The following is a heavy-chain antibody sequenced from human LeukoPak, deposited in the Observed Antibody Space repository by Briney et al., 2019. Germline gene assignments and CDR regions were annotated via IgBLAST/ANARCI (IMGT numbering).Heavy chain of an antibody. Sequence: GMSLRLSCAASGFTFDDYAMHWVRQAPGKGLEWVSGISWNSVGIGYADSVKGRFTISRDNAKNSLYLQMNSLRAEDTALYYCARSCRSGYYSGFDYWGQGTLVTVSS. D-gene: IGHD3-3*01. CDR3: ARSCRSGYYSGFDY. CDR1: GFTFDDYA. V-gene: IGHV3-9*01. J-gene: IGHJ4*02. CDR2: ISWNSVGI.